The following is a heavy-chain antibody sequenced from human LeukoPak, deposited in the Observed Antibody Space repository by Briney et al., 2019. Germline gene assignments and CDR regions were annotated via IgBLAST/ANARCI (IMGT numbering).Heavy chain of an antibody. D-gene: IGHD2-2*01. CDR2: ISAYNGNT. J-gene: IGHJ4*02. Sequence: ASVKVSCKASGYTFTSYGISWVRQAPGQGLEWMGWISAYNGNTNYAQKLQGRVTMTTDTSTSTAYMELRSLRSDDTAVYYCAKDLGILVVPAASHYWRQGTLVTVSS. V-gene: IGHV1-18*01. CDR1: GYTFTSYG. CDR3: AKDLGILVVPAASHY.